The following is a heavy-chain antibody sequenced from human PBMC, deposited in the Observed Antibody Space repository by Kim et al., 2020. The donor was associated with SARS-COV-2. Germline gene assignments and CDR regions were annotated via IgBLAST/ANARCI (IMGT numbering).Heavy chain of an antibody. Sequence: TYYPDSVKGRFTISRDNSKNTLFLQMHSLSAEDTAIYYCAKDPGGYSLRYWCQGTLVTVSS. CDR3: AKDPGGYSLRY. CDR2: T. J-gene: IGHJ4*02. D-gene: IGHD5-18*01. V-gene: IGHV3-23*01.